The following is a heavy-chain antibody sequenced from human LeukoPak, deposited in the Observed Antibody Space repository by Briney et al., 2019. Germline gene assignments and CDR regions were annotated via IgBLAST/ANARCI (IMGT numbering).Heavy chain of an antibody. CDR1: HGSFSGYY. V-gene: IGHV4-34*01. Sequence: PSETLSLTCAVYHGSFSGYYWSWIRQPPGKGLEWIGEITHSGSTNYNPSLRSRVTLSVDTSKNQFSLKLTSVTAADTAVYYCAKSRRKLSHFDYWGQGTLVTVSS. CDR3: AKSRRKLSHFDY. D-gene: IGHD3-16*02. CDR2: ITHSGST. J-gene: IGHJ4*02.